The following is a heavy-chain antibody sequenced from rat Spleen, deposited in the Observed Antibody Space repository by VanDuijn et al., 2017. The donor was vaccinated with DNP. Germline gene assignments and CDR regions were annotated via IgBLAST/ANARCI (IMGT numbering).Heavy chain of an antibody. J-gene: IGHJ2*01. V-gene: IGHV5-58*01. CDR2: IGSAAYAP. D-gene: IGHD1-2*01. Sequence: EVQLVESGGGLVQPGRSLKLSCVASGFTFSSYWMFWIRQAPAKGLEWVAYIGSAAYAPYYGDSVKGRFTISRDNAENTVYLQMNSLRSEDTAAYFCASWSPIAPISTSNYWGQGVMVTVSS. CDR3: ASWSPIAPISTSNY. CDR1: GFTFSSYW.